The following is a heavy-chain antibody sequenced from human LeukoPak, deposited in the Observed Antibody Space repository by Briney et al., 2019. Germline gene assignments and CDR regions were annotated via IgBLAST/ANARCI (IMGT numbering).Heavy chain of an antibody. Sequence: GGSLTLSCAASGFTFSSYAMSWVRQAPGKGLEWVSGISGRGGSTYYADSVKGRFTISRDNSKNTLCLQMNSLRAEDTAVYYCAKDMVMSERWEPLNSFDYWGQGTLVTVSS. CDR2: ISGRGGST. CDR1: GFTFSSYA. CDR3: AKDMVMSERWEPLNSFDY. D-gene: IGHD1-26*01. V-gene: IGHV3-23*01. J-gene: IGHJ4*02.